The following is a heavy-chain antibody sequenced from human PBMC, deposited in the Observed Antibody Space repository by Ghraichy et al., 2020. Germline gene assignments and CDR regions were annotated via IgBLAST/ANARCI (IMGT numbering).Heavy chain of an antibody. Sequence: SETLSLTCAVSGASISSNNWWSWVRQPPGKGLEWIGQIFHTGTTKYNASLESRVTMSVDKSKSQFSLRLNSVTAADTAVYFSASGGGGSYYYFDYWGRGTLVTVSS. CDR2: IFHTGTT. CDR3: ASGGGGSYYYFDY. V-gene: IGHV4-4*02. D-gene: IGHD1-26*01. CDR1: GASISSNNW. J-gene: IGHJ4*02.